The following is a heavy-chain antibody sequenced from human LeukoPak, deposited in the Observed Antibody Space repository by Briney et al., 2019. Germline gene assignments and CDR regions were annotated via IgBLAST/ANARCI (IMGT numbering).Heavy chain of an antibody. Sequence: SETLSLTCAVYGGSFSSYYWSWIRQPPGKGLEWIGAINHSGSTNYNPSLKSRVTISVDTSKNQFSLKLSSVTAADTAVYYCARGDDFWSGYYSAPYYYYYGMDVWGQGTTVTVSS. CDR3: ARGDDFWSGYYSAPYYYYYGMDV. CDR1: GGSFSSYY. D-gene: IGHD3-3*01. J-gene: IGHJ6*02. V-gene: IGHV4-34*01. CDR2: INHSGST.